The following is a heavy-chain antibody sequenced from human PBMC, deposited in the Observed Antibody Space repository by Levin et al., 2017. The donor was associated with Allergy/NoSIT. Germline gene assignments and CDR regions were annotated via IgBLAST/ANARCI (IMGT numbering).Heavy chain of an antibody. Sequence: KPSETLSLTCTVSGASISSNDWWNWVRQPPGKGLEWIGEIHHSGIAHYKPSLKSRVSISLDKSKNQFSLRLNSVTAADTAVYYCARNGGSANFYWGQGTLVTVSA. D-gene: IGHD3-10*01. J-gene: IGHJ4*02. CDR1: GASISSNDW. V-gene: IGHV4-4*02. CDR2: IHHSGIA. CDR3: ARNGGSANFY.